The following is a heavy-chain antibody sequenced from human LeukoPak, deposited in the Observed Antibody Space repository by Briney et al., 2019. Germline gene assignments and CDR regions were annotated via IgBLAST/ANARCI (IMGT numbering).Heavy chain of an antibody. CDR3: ARGQRPSITIFGVVTRKYYFDY. Sequence: ASVKVSCKASGYTFTSYDINWVRQATGQGLEWMGWMNPNSGNTGYAQKFQGRVTMTRNTPISTAYMELRSLRSEDTAVYYCARGQRPSITIFGVVTRKYYFDYWGQGTLVTVSS. J-gene: IGHJ4*02. D-gene: IGHD3-3*01. CDR1: GYTFTSYD. CDR2: MNPNSGNT. V-gene: IGHV1-8*01.